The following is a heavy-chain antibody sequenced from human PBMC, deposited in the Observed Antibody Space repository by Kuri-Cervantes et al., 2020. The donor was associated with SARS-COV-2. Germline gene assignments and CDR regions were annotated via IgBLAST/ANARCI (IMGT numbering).Heavy chain of an antibody. CDR2: VYYSGST. J-gene: IGHJ4*02. CDR1: GGSFSGYY. Sequence: LRLSCAVYGGSFSGYYWSWIRQPPGKGLEWIGSVYYSGSTNYNPSLKSRVTISVDTSKNQFSLKLSSVTAADTAVYCCARGAVSSGIPAAIRFDYWGQGTLVTVSS. CDR3: ARGAVSSGIPAAIRFDY. V-gene: IGHV4-34*01. D-gene: IGHD2-2*02.